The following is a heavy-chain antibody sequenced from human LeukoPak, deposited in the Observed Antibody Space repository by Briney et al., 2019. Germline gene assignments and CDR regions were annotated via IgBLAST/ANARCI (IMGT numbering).Heavy chain of an antibody. CDR3: ASFAIQWLVP. CDR2: ISSSSSYI. Sequence: GSLRLSCAAPGFTFSSYSMNWVRQAPGKGLEWVSSISSSSSYIYYADSVKGRFTISRDNAKNSLYLQMNSLRAEDTAVYYCASFAIQWLVPWGQGTLVTVSS. CDR1: GFTFSSYS. D-gene: IGHD6-19*01. J-gene: IGHJ5*02. V-gene: IGHV3-21*01.